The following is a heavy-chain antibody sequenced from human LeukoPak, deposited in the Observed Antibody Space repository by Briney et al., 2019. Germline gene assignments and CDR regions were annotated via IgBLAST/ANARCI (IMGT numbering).Heavy chain of an antibody. V-gene: IGHV5-51*01. CDR1: GHTFTNNW. J-gene: IGHJ4*02. D-gene: IGHD6-19*01. Sequence: GESLKISCKGSGHTFTNNWTAWVRQMPGKGLEWMGSIYPGDSNIRYNPAFQGQVTISADKSINTAYLQWSSLKASDTAMYYCARNLITVAALSPFDYWGQGSLVTVSS. CDR2: IYPGDSNI. CDR3: ARNLITVAALSPFDY.